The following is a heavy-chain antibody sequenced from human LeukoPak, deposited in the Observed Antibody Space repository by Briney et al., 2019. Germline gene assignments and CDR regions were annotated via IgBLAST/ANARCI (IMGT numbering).Heavy chain of an antibody. V-gene: IGHV4-61*08. D-gene: IGHD1-1*01. J-gene: IGHJ4*02. CDR3: ARARTENPGFYFDY. CDR1: GGSISSGGYY. Sequence: PSETLSLTCTVSGGSISSGGYYWSWIRQPPGKGLEWIGYIYYSGSTNYNPSLKSRVTISVDTSKNQFSLKLSSVTAADTAVYYCARARTENPGFYFDYWGQGTLVTVSS. CDR2: IYYSGST.